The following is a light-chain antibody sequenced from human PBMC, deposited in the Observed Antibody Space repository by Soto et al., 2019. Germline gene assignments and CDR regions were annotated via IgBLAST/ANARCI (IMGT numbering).Light chain of an antibody. CDR1: QGISSY. Sequence: AIRMIQSPSSLFASRGDRLTITCRASQGISSYLAWYQQKPGKAPKIMIYAASPLHSGVPSMFSGGGAGTEFTLTISSLKHEDFVTDDCPQTSAFPRTFGRGTKVDIK. V-gene: IGKV1-8*01. J-gene: IGKJ4*01. CDR3: PQTSAFPRT. CDR2: AAS.